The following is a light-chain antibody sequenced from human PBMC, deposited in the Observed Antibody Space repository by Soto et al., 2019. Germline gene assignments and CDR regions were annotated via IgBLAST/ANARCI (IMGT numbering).Light chain of an antibody. J-gene: IGKJ1*01. CDR1: QGIRNY. CDR3: QQRSNWPA. V-gene: IGKV3-11*01. CDR2: DAS. Sequence: EVVLTQSPATLSLSPGERATLSCRASQGIRNYLAWYQQKPGQAPRLLIYDASNRATGIPARFSGSGSGTDFTLTISSVEPEDVAVYYCQQRSNWPAFGQGTKVEIK.